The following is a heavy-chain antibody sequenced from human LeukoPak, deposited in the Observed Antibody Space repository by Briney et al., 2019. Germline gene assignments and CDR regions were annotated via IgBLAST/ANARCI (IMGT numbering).Heavy chain of an antibody. CDR3: ARDAGHYYDILTGYGDDAFDI. Sequence: PSETLSLTCAVYGGSFSGYYWSWIRQPPGKGLEWIGEINHSGSTNYNPSLKSRVTMSVDTSKNQFSLKLSSVTAADTAVYYCARDAGHYYDILTGYGDDAFDIWGQGTMVTVSS. CDR2: INHSGST. J-gene: IGHJ3*02. CDR1: GGSFSGYY. D-gene: IGHD3-9*01. V-gene: IGHV4-34*01.